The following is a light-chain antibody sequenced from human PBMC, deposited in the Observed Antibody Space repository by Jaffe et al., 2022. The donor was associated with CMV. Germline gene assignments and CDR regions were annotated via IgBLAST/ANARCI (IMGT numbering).Light chain of an antibody. CDR2: KAS. CDR1: QSISSW. J-gene: IGKJ2*01. V-gene: IGKV1-5*03. Sequence: DIQMTQSPSTLSAYVGDRVTITCRASQSISSWLAWYQQKPGKAPKLLIYKASTLEGGVPSRFSGSESGTEFTLTISSLQPDDFATYYCQQYNSFPYTFGQGTKLEIK. CDR3: QQYNSFPYT.